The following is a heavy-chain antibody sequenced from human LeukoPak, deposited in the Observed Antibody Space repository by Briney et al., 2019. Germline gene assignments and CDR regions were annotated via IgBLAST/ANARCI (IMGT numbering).Heavy chain of an antibody. CDR3: ARGLRYFDWLSGLFD. V-gene: IGHV4-34*01. Sequence: SETLSLTCAVYGGSFSGYYWSWIRQPPGKGLEWIGEINHSGSTNYNPSLKSRVTISVDTSKNQFSLKLSSVTVADTAVYYCARGLRYFDWLSGLFDWGQGTLVTVSS. CDR1: GGSFSGYY. J-gene: IGHJ4*02. D-gene: IGHD3-9*01. CDR2: INHSGST.